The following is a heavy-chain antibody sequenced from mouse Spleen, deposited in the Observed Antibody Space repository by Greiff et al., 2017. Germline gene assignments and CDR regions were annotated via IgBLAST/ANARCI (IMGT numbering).Heavy chain of an antibody. CDR1: GFTFSNYW. V-gene: IGHV6-3*01. D-gene: IGHD1-1*01. CDR2: IRLKSDNYAT. Sequence: DVMLVESGGGLVQPGGSMKLSCVASGFTFSNYWMNWVRQSPEKGLEWVAQIRLKSDNYATHYAESVKGRFTISRDDSKSSVYLQMNNLRAEDTGIYYCTGGLRYYFDYWGQGTTLTVSS. CDR3: TGGLRYYFDY. J-gene: IGHJ2*01.